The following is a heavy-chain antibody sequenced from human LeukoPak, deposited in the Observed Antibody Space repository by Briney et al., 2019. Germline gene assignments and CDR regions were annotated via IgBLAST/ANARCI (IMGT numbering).Heavy chain of an antibody. J-gene: IGHJ4*02. V-gene: IGHV3-23*01. Sequence: PGRSLRLSCAASGFTFSSYGMHWVRQAPGKGLEWVSAISGSGGSTYYADSVKGRFTISRDNSKNTLYLQMNSLRAEDTAVYYCAKDRTSGGPLLWFGDYYDYWGQGTLVTVSS. CDR3: AKDRTSGGPLLWFGDYYDY. CDR2: ISGSGGST. D-gene: IGHD3-10*01. CDR1: GFTFSSYG.